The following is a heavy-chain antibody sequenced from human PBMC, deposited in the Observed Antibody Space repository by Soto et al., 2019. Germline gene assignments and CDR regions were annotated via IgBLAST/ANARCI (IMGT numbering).Heavy chain of an antibody. D-gene: IGHD3-3*01. Sequence: GGSLRLSCAASGFTFSSHGMHLVRQAPGKGLEWVAVIWYDASNKYYADSVKGRFTISRDNSKNTLYLQMNSLRAEDTAVYYCARALPHYDFWSGHAYYGMDVGGQGTTVTVSS. CDR2: IWYDASNK. CDR3: ARALPHYDFWSGHAYYGMDV. V-gene: IGHV3-33*01. CDR1: GFTFSSHG. J-gene: IGHJ6*02.